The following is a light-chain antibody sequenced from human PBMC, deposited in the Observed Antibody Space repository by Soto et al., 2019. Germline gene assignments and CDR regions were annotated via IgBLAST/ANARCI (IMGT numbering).Light chain of an antibody. CDR2: GAS. Sequence: PGVRATLSCRASQSVSSNLAWYQQKPGQAPRLLIYGASTRATGIPARFSGSGSGTEFTLTISSLQPEDFAVYYCQQQGRSWITFGQGTRLEIK. CDR1: QSVSSN. CDR3: QQQGRSWIT. J-gene: IGKJ5*01. V-gene: IGKV3-15*01.